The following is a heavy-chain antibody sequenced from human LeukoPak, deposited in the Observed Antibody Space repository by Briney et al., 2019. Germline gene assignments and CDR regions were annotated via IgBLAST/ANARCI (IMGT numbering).Heavy chain of an antibody. D-gene: IGHD5-18*01. CDR2: IKQDGSEK. CDR3: ARDRRGYSYGRLDGD. J-gene: IGHJ4*02. CDR1: GFTFSSYW. Sequence: PGGSLRLSCAASGFTFSSYWMSWVRQAPGKGLEWVANIKQDGSEKYYVDSVKGRFTISRDNAKNSLYLQMNSLRAEDTAVYYCARDRRGYSYGRLDGDWGQGTLVTVSS. V-gene: IGHV3-7*01.